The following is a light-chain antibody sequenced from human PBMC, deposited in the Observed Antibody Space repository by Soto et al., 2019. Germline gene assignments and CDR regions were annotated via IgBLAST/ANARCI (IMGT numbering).Light chain of an antibody. CDR3: SSYTSSSPLV. CDR2: EVS. CDR1: SCDVGAYNY. Sequence: QSVLTQPASVSESAGQSITISFTGTSCDVGAYNYVSWYQQQPAKDAKLRMYEVSHRPPGVSNRFSGSKSDNTASLTISGLQAEDEADYYCSSYTSSSPLVFGTGTKLTVL. J-gene: IGLJ1*01. V-gene: IGLV2-14*01.